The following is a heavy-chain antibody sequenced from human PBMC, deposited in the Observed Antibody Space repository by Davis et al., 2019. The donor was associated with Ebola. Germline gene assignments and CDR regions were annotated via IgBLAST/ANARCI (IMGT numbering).Heavy chain of an antibody. V-gene: IGHV2-5*02. CDR1: GFSLSTSGVG. CDR3: ARLTDPPTYESMGYYAFYFDY. D-gene: IGHD3-22*01. J-gene: IGHJ4*02. CDR2: IYGDDHR. Sequence: SGPTLVKPTQTLTLTCSFSGFSLSTSGVGVGWIRQPPGKALEWLALIYGDDHRRYSPSLKSRLTVTRDTSRDQVVLTMTNMDPVDTATYFCARLTDPPTYESMGYYAFYFDYWGQGTLVNVSS.